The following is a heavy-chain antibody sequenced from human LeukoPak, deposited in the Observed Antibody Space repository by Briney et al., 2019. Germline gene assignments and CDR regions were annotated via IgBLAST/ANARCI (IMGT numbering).Heavy chain of an antibody. V-gene: IGHV3-66*01. CDR2: IYSGGST. CDR3: ARVLRGGIDY. D-gene: IGHD1-26*01. Sequence: GGSLRLSCTASGFTFSNYAMHWVRQAPGKGLEWVSVIYSGGSTYYADSVKGRFTISRDNSKNTLYLQMNSLRAEDTAVYYCARVLRGGIDYWGQGTLVTVSS. CDR1: GFTFSNYA. J-gene: IGHJ4*02.